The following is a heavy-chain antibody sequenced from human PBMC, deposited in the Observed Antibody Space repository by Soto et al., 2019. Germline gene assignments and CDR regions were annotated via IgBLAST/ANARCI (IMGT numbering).Heavy chain of an antibody. Sequence: GASVKVSCKASGGTFSSYTISWVRQAPGQGLEWMGRIIPILGIANYAQKFQGRVTITADKSTSTAYMELSSLRSEDTAVYYCAIALPGEQLAVHDAFDISGQGTMVTVSS. V-gene: IGHV1-69*02. CDR3: AIALPGEQLAVHDAFDI. J-gene: IGHJ3*02. D-gene: IGHD6-6*01. CDR2: IIPILGIA. CDR1: GGTFSSYT.